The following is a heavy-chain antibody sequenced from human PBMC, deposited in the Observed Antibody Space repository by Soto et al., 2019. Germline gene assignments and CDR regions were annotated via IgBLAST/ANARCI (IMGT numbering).Heavy chain of an antibody. D-gene: IGHD3-16*01. CDR1: VGSISGYY. J-gene: IGHJ6*02. CDR3: ERVWGSLNHYYGLDV. CDR2: IFYSGST. V-gene: IGHV4-59*01. Sequence: SETLSLTCTVSVGSISGYYWSWIRQPPGKGLEWIGYIFYSGSTNYNPSLKSRVTISVDTSKNQFSLKLSSVTAADTAVYYCERVWGSLNHYYGLDVWGQGTTVTVSS.